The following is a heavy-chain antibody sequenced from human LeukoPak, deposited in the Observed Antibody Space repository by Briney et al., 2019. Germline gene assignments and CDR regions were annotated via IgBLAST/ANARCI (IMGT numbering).Heavy chain of an antibody. D-gene: IGHD5-18*01. J-gene: IGHJ4*02. V-gene: IGHV3-30*18. CDR1: GFTFSSYG. Sequence: GGSLRLSCAASGFTFSSYGMHWVRQAPGKGLEWVAVISYDGSNKYYADSVKGRFAISRDNSKNTLYLQMNSLRAEDTAVYYCAKDLVTGYSYGRISYWGQGTLVTVSS. CDR2: ISYDGSNK. CDR3: AKDLVTGYSYGRISY.